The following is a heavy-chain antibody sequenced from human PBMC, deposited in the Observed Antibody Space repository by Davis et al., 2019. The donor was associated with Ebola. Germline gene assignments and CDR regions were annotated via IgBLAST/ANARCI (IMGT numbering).Heavy chain of an antibody. CDR3: ASSMIVVPPHY. V-gene: IGHV1-18*01. CDR2: ISAYNGNT. D-gene: IGHD3-22*01. CDR1: GYTFTSYG. J-gene: IGHJ4*02. Sequence: ASVNVSCKASGYTFTSYGISWVRQAPGQGLEWMGWISAYNGNTNYAQKLQGRVTMTTDTSTSTAYMELRSLRSEDTAVYYCASSMIVVPPHYWGQGTLVTVSS.